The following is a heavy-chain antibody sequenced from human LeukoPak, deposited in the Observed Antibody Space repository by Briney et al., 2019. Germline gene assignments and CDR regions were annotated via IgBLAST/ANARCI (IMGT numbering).Heavy chain of an antibody. D-gene: IGHD6-19*01. V-gene: IGHV1-24*01. Sequence: GASVKVSCKVSGYSLSELSIHWVRQAPGKGLEWMGGFDPEDDEAIYAQSLQGRVTMTEDTSTDTAYMELSGLTSDDAAVYYCARAAVAGTPHDAFDIWGQGTMVTVSS. CDR3: ARAAVAGTPHDAFDI. J-gene: IGHJ3*02. CDR1: GYSLSELS. CDR2: FDPEDDEA.